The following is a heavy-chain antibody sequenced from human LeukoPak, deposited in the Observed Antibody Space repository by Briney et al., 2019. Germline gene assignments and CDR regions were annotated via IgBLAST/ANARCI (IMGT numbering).Heavy chain of an antibody. CDR1: GISMSSGAFY. CDR2: IYYSGST. J-gene: IGHJ3*02. Sequence: PSETLSLTCTVSGISMSSGAFYWSWIRQHPGKGLEWIGNIYYSGSTYYNPSLKSRVTISVDRSKNQFSLKLTSVTAADTAVYYCARAFPFDGYGDPDAFDIWGQGTMVTVSS. D-gene: IGHD4-17*01. CDR3: ARAFPFDGYGDPDAFDI. V-gene: IGHV4-30-4*08.